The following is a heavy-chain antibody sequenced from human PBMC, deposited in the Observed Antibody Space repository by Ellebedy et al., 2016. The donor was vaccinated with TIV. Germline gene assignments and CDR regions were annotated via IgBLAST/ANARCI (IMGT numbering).Heavy chain of an antibody. D-gene: IGHD4-23*01. J-gene: IGHJ4*02. CDR2: ITSSGTYT. CDR1: GFTFSDYY. Sequence: GESLKISCAASGFTFSDYYMSWVRQAPGKGLEWLSYITSSGTYTHYADSVKGRFTISRDNARNSLYLQMNSLRAEDTAVYYCAREGKHYGGNSGIDYWGQGTLVTVSS. V-gene: IGHV3-11*05. CDR3: AREGKHYGGNSGIDY.